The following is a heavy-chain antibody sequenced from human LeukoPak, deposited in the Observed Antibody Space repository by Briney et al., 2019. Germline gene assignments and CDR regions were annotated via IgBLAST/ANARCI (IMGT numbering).Heavy chain of an antibody. CDR3: ARDPYSGYYGDYYYYYMDV. CDR2: ISSSSSYI. D-gene: IGHD5-12*01. CDR1: GFTFSSYS. V-gene: IGHV3-21*01. J-gene: IGHJ6*03. Sequence: GGSLRLSCAASGFTFSSYSMNWVRQAPGKGLEWVSSISSSSSYIYYADSAKGRFTISRDNAKNSLYLQINSLRAEDTAVYYCARDPYSGYYGDYYYYYMDVWGKGTTVTISS.